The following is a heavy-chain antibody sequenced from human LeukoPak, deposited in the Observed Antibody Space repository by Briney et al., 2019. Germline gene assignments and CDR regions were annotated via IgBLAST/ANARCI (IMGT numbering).Heavy chain of an antibody. CDR3: ARGSQWGGYYYMDV. CDR1: GFTFSSYG. V-gene: IGHV3-23*01. CDR2: ISGSGGST. D-gene: IGHD1-26*01. J-gene: IGHJ6*03. Sequence: GGSLRLSCAASGFTFSSYGMSWVRQAPGKGLEWVSAISGSGGSTYYADSVKGRFTISRDNSKNTLYLQMNSLRAEDTALYYCARGSQWGGYYYMDVWGKGTTVTVSS.